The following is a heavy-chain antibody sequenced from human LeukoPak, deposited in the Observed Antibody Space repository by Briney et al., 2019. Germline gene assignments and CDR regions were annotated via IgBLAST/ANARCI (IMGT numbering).Heavy chain of an antibody. V-gene: IGHV1-2*02. CDR1: GYTFTGYY. CDR3: ARAHSMAVAGSRRRWFDP. CDR2: INPSSGGT. Sequence: ASVKVSCKASGYTFTGYYMHGVRQSPRQRLEWRGWINPSSGGTNYAQKFQGRVTMTSETSIRTAYMELSRLRSDHTAVYYCARAHSMAVAGSRRRWFDPWGQGTLVTVSS. D-gene: IGHD6-19*01. J-gene: IGHJ5*02.